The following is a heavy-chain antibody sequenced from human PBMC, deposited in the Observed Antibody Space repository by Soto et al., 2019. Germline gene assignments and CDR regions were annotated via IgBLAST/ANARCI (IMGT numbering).Heavy chain of an antibody. Sequence: ASVKVSCKASGYTFTGYYMHWVRQAPGQGLEWMGWINPNSGGTNYAQKFQGWVTMTRDTSISTAYMELSRLRSDDTAVYYCARAGMSKDIVVVPAADGDFDYWGQGTLVTVSS. V-gene: IGHV1-2*04. CDR2: INPNSGGT. J-gene: IGHJ4*02. CDR1: GYTFTGYY. CDR3: ARAGMSKDIVVVPAADGDFDY. D-gene: IGHD2-2*01.